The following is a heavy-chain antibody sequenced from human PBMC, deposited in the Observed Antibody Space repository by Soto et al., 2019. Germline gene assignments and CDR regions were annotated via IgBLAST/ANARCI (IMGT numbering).Heavy chain of an antibody. J-gene: IGHJ4*02. CDR2: ISASGGRT. CDR1: VFTFGNYA. Sequence: PWGSLRLSCIASVFTFGNYAMAWFRQAPGKGLEWVSGISASGGRTYYADSAKGRFTISRDNSNNTLYLQMSSLRAEDTAVYYCAKDLEVLSARFESWGQGALVTVSS. CDR3: AKDLEVLSARFES. V-gene: IGHV3-23*01. D-gene: IGHD2-15*01.